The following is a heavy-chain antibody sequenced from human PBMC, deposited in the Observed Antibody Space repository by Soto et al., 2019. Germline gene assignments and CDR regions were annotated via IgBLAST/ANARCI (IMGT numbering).Heavy chain of an antibody. Sequence: QVQLQESGPGLVKPSETLSLTCTVSGGSISSYYWSWIRQPPGKGLEWIGYIYYSGSTNYNPSLKSRFTIPVGTSTNQCSLKLSSVTAAGTAVYYGAGVSGNHYYYYSGMDVWGQGTTVTVSS. J-gene: IGHJ6*02. CDR1: GGSISSYY. D-gene: IGHD3-10*01. CDR2: IYYSGST. CDR3: AGVSGNHYYYYSGMDV. V-gene: IGHV4-59*01.